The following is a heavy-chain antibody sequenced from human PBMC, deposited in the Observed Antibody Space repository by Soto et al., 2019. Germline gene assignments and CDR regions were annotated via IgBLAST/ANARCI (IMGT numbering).Heavy chain of an antibody. CDR1: GGSVSSGSYY. CDR2: IYYRGST. Sequence: QVQLQESGPGLVKPSETLSLTCTVSGGSVSSGSYYWSWIRQPPGKGLEWIGNIYYRGSTHYTPSLRRXXTXSXXTSNNQFSLKLSSVTAADTAVYYCARVANYYGRDVWGQGTTVTVSS. J-gene: IGHJ6*02. CDR3: ARVANYYGRDV. V-gene: IGHV4-61*01.